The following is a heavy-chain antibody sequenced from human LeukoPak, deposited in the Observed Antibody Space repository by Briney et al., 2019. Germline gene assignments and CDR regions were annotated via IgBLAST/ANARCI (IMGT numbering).Heavy chain of an antibody. Sequence: GGSLRLSCAASGFTFSSYSMNWVRQAPGKGLEWVPSISSSSGYIYYADSVKGRFTISRDNAKNSLYLQMNSLSAEDTAVYNCAKEMATIRAFDFWGQGTMVTVSS. J-gene: IGHJ3*01. D-gene: IGHD5-24*01. CDR3: AKEMATIRAFDF. CDR1: GFTFSSYS. CDR2: ISSSSGYI. V-gene: IGHV3-21*04.